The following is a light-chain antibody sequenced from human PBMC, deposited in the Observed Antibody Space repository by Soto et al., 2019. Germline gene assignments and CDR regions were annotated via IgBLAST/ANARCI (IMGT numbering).Light chain of an antibody. V-gene: IGKV1-39*01. J-gene: IGKJ4*01. CDR2: GAS. CDR3: QQGHSGLT. Sequence: DIEMTQSPSSLSASIGDRVTITCRASQNIRNYLNWYQQKSGKAPKLLIYGASSVRSGVPSRFGGTGSGTDFTLTINSLESEDFATYYWQQGHSGLTFGGGTKVDI. CDR1: QNIRNY.